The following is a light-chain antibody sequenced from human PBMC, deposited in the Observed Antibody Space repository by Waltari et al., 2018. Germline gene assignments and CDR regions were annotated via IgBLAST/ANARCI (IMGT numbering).Light chain of an antibody. CDR3: HQYNSYSPWT. CDR2: KAS. V-gene: IGKV1-5*03. J-gene: IGKJ1*01. Sequence: DIKMTQSPSTLSASVGDRVTITCRASQSISSYLAWYQQKPGKAPNLLIYKASSLESGVPSRFSGSGSGTEFTLTISSLQPDDFATYYCHQYNSYSPWTFGQGTKVEIK. CDR1: QSISSY.